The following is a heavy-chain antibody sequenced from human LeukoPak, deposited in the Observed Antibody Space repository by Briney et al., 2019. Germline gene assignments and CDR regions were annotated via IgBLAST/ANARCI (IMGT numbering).Heavy chain of an antibody. V-gene: IGHV3-48*02. D-gene: IGHD3-3*01. CDR3: ARIPWSQTEHFQY. CDR1: GFTFSSYS. CDR2: ISSSSSAI. Sequence: QPGGSLRLSCAASGFTFSSYSMNWVRQAPGKGLEWVSFISSSSSAIYYADSVKGRFTISRDNAKNSLYLQMNGLRDEDTAVYYCARIPWSQTEHFQYWGQGTLVTVFS. J-gene: IGHJ1*01.